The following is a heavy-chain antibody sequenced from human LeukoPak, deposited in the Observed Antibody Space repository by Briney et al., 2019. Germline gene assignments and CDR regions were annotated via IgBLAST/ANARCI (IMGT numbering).Heavy chain of an antibody. V-gene: IGHV3-21*01. D-gene: IGHD3-16*01. Sequence: GGSLRLSCAASGFTFSSYSMNWVRQAPGKGLEWVSSISSSSSYIYYADSVKGRFTISRDNAKNSLYLQMNSLRAEDTAVYCCARGPFGLDGVLYWGQGTLVTVSS. CDR2: ISSSSSYI. CDR3: ARGPFGLDGVLY. CDR1: GFTFSSYS. J-gene: IGHJ4*02.